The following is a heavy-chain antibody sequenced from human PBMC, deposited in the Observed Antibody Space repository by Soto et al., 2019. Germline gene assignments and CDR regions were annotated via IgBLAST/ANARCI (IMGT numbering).Heavy chain of an antibody. V-gene: IGHV5-51*01. CDR2: IYPGDSDT. J-gene: IGHJ6*02. CDR1: GYSFTSYW. D-gene: IGHD5-18*01. CDR3: ERHSSYRYDNGYYYYYYGMDV. Sequence: PGESLKISCKGSGYSFTSYWIGWVRQMPGKGLEWMGIIYPGDSDTRYSPSFQGQVTISADKSISTAYLQWSILKASDTAMYYCERHSSYRYDNGYYYYYYGMDVWGQGTTVTVSS.